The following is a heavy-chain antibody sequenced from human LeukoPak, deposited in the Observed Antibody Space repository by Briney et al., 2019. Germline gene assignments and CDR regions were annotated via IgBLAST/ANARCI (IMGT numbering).Heavy chain of an antibody. CDR1: GGSISSNHYY. CDR2: IYYSGSA. CDR3: ARDVTDYYYTDA. Sequence: SETLSLTCTVSGGSISSNHYYWGWIRQPPGKGLEWIGSIYYSGSAFSNPSLKSRVTISVDTSKNQFSLKLSSVTAADTAVYYCARDVTDYYYTDAWGKGTTVTVSS. V-gene: IGHV4-39*07. J-gene: IGHJ6*03.